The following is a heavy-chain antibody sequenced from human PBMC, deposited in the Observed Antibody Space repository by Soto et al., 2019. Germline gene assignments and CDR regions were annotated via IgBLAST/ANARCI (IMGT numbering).Heavy chain of an antibody. CDR2: INAGNGNT. CDR3: ARSIVVVTALDY. V-gene: IGHV1-3*05. J-gene: IGHJ4*02. D-gene: IGHD2-21*02. Sequence: QVQLVQSGAEEKKPGALVKVSCKASGYTFTSYAMHWVRQAPGQRLEWMGWINAGNGNTKYSQKFQGRVTITRDTSASTAYRELSSLRSEDTAVYCCARSIVVVTALDYWGQGTLVTVSS. CDR1: GYTFTSYA.